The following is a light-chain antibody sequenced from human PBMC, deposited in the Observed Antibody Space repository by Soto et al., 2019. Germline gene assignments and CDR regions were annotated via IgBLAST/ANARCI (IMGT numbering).Light chain of an antibody. Sequence: EIVMTQSPATLSVSPGETATLSCRASQSVSYNLAWYQQKPGQGPRLLIYGAFTRATGIPDRFSGSGSGTDFTLTISRLEPEDFAVYYCQHYGSLVLTFGGGTKVEIK. CDR3: QHYGSLVLT. J-gene: IGKJ4*01. V-gene: IGKV3-20*01. CDR1: QSVSYN. CDR2: GAF.